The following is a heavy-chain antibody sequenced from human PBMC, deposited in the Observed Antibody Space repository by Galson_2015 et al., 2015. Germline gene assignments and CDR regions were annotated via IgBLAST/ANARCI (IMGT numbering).Heavy chain of an antibody. Sequence: PALVKPTQTLTLTCTFSGFSLSTSGMCVSWIRQPPGKALEWLALIDWDDDKYYSTSLKTRLTISKDTSKNQVVLTMTNMDPVDTATYYCARILRHGGYTRYYYGMDVWGQGTTVTVSS. V-gene: IGHV2-70*01. CDR3: ARILRHGGYTRYYYGMDV. CDR1: GFSLSTSGMC. CDR2: IDWDDDK. D-gene: IGHD5-12*01. J-gene: IGHJ6*02.